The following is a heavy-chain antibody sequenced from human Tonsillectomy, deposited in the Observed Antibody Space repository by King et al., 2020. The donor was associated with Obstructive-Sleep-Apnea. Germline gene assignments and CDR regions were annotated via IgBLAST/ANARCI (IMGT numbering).Heavy chain of an antibody. J-gene: IGHJ6*02. D-gene: IGHD2-15*01. Sequence: VQLVESGGGVVQPGRSLRLSCAASGFTFSSYAMHWVRQAPGKGLEWVEGISDNGNNKYYTDSAKGRVTISRDLSKNTRYLQVNSLRAADTAVYYCARERAEDIVVVVAATWGHIGYYYGMDVWGQGTTVTVSS. V-gene: IGHV3-30-3*01. CDR1: GFTFSSYA. CDR2: ISDNGNNK. CDR3: ARERAEDIVVVVAATWGHIGYYYGMDV.